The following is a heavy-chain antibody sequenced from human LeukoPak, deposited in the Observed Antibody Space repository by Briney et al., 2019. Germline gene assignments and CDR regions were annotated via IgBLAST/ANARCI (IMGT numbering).Heavy chain of an antibody. CDR2: LRGDGDT. Sequence: GSLRLSCVASGFIFSNYAMCRVRQAPARGLEWVSSLRGDGDTFYADSVKGRFTLSRDDSRNTVYLQLSNLRVDDTAIYYCAKASWVSSADAVLWGQGTLVTVCS. D-gene: IGHD6-13*01. J-gene: IGHJ4*02. CDR1: GFIFSNYA. CDR3: AKASWVSSADAVL. V-gene: IGHV3-23*01.